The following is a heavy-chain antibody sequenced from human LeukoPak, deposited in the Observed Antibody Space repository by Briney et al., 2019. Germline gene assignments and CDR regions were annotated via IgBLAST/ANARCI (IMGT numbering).Heavy chain of an antibody. CDR2: MNPNSANT. V-gene: IGHV1-8*01. Sequence: GASVKVSCKASGYTFTNYDINWVRQATGQGLEWMGWMNPNSANTGYAQKFQGRVTMTRNTSISTAYMELSSLRSEDTAVYYCARVNCSSTSCRSKFLDNWGQGTLVTVSS. D-gene: IGHD2-2*01. J-gene: IGHJ4*02. CDR1: GYTFTNYD. CDR3: ARVNCSSTSCRSKFLDN.